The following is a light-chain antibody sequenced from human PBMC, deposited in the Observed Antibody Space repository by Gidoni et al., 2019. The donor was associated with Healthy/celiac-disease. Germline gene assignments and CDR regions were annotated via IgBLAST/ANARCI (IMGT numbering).Light chain of an antibody. J-gene: IGKJ2*01. Sequence: EIVLTQPPATLSLSPGERATHTCSASQSISSSYLAWYQQKPGQAPRLLIYGASSMATGIPDRFSGSGSGTDFTLTISRLEPEDFAVYYCQQYGSSPPITFGQGTKLEIK. V-gene: IGKV3-20*01. CDR2: GAS. CDR1: QSISSSY. CDR3: QQYGSSPPIT.